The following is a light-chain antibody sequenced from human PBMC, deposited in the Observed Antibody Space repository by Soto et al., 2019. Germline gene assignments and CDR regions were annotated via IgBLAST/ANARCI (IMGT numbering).Light chain of an antibody. CDR3: QQRSNWPRT. Sequence: EIGLTLSPGTVSLSQGERATLSCRASQSVSSSYLAWYQQKPGQAPRLLIYDASNRATGIPARFSGSGSGSDFTLTISSLEPEDFAVYYCQQRSNWPRTFGQGTKVDIK. CDR1: QSVSSSY. J-gene: IGKJ1*01. V-gene: IGKV3-11*01. CDR2: DAS.